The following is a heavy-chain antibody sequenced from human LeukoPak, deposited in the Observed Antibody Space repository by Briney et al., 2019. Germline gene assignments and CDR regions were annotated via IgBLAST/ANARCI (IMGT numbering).Heavy chain of an antibody. D-gene: IGHD2-2*02. Sequence: GGSLRLSCAASGFTFSSYWMSWVRQAPGKGLEWVANIKQDGSEKYYVDSVKGRFTISRDNSKNTLYLQMNSLRAEDTAVYYCASIPYYYYYMDVWGKGTTVTVSS. J-gene: IGHJ6*03. CDR2: IKQDGSEK. CDR1: GFTFSSYW. V-gene: IGHV3-7*03. CDR3: ASIPYYYYYMDV.